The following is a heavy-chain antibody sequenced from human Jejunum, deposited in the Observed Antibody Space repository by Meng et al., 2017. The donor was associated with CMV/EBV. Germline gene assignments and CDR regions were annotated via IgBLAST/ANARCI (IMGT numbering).Heavy chain of an antibody. D-gene: IGHD5-18*01. CDR1: LRPYW. CDR2: INSDGSTT. Sequence: LRPYWMHWVRQAPGKGLVWVSRINSDGSTTNYADSVKGRFTISRDNAKNTLYLQMNSLRAEDTAVYYCARGKFQSVGIVYSYFDPWGQGARGTVSS. CDR3: ARGKFQSVGIVYSYFDP. V-gene: IGHV3-74*01. J-gene: IGHJ5*02.